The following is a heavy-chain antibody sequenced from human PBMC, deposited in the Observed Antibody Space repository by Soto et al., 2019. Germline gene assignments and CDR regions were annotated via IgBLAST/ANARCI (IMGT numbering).Heavy chain of an antibody. D-gene: IGHD3-9*01. Sequence: QVQLVQSGAEVKKPGSSVKVSCKDSGDTFTSYAIXWVRKAPGQGLEWVGGVIPIFGTANYAQKFQGRVTMTAXXXXSTXXXXXXXXXXXXXXXYXXXXADRYXSSPYYYGMDVWGQGTTFTVSS. CDR3: XXADRYXSSPYYYGMDV. CDR2: VIPIFGTA. J-gene: IGHJ6*02. CDR1: GDTFTSYA. V-gene: IGHV1-69*12.